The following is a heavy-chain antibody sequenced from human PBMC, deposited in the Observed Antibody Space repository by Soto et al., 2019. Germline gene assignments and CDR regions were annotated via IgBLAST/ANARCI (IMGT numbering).Heavy chain of an antibody. J-gene: IGHJ4*02. CDR1: GYSFIKNA. V-gene: IGHV1-3*01. Sequence: ASVKVSCKTSGYSFIKNAIHWVRQAPGQRPEWMGWINVGTDETKYSEKFQGRVTITTDTSASTAYMELTRLGSEDTAVYYCARLEAGVKLDYWGQGTPVTVSS. CDR2: INVGTDET. CDR3: ARLEAGVKLDY.